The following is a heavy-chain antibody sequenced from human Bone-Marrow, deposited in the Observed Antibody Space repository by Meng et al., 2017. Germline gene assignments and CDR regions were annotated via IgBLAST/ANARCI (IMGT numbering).Heavy chain of an antibody. J-gene: IGHJ4*02. CDR3: ARGPTTMAHDFDY. V-gene: IGHV4-34*01. CDR1: GGSFSDYY. Sequence: QVPLQQWGAGLLKPSETLSLTCAVSGGSFSDYYWSWIRQPPGKGLEWIGEINHSGSTNYNPSLESRATISVDTSQNNLSLKLSSVTAADSAVYYCARGPTTMAHDFDYWGQGTLVTVSS. D-gene: IGHD4-11*01. CDR2: INHSGST.